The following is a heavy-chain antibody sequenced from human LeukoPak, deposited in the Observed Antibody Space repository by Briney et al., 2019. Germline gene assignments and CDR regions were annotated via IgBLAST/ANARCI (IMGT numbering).Heavy chain of an antibody. Sequence: PGGSLRLSCAASGFTFSSYSMNWVRQAPGKGLEWVPSISSSSSYIYYADSVKGRFTISRDNAKNSLYLQMNSLRAEDTAVYYCARDPRDSSGWYASFDYWGQGTLVTVSS. V-gene: IGHV3-21*01. CDR2: ISSSSSYI. J-gene: IGHJ4*02. CDR1: GFTFSSYS. CDR3: ARDPRDSSGWYASFDY. D-gene: IGHD6-19*01.